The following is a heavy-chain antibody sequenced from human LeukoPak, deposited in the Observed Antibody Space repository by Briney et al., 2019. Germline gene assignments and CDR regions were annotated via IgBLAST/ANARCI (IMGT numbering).Heavy chain of an antibody. J-gene: IGHJ4*02. Sequence: PGGSLRLSCAASGFTFGSYWMNWVRQAPGKGLVWVSRINSDGSSTNYADSVKGRFTIPRDNAKNTLYLQMSSLRADDTAVYYCARSSSAHYPFAGWGQGTLVTVSA. D-gene: IGHD3-22*01. CDR2: INSDGSST. CDR3: ARSSSAHYPFAG. V-gene: IGHV3-74*01. CDR1: GFTFGSYW.